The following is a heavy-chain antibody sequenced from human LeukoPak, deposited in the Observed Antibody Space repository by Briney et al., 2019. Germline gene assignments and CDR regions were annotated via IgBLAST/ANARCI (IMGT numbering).Heavy chain of an antibody. CDR1: VGSLSIGGSS. D-gene: IGHD4-17*01. V-gene: IGHV4-30-2*01. J-gene: IGHJ4*02. Sequence: SETLSLTCAVSVGSLSIGGSSWSWIRQPPGEGLDWIGYIYHSGSTYYNPSLKSRVTISVDRSKNQFSLKLSFVAAADAAVYYCARDNGDYGLGYWGQGTLVTVSS. CDR3: ARDNGDYGLGY. CDR2: IYHSGST.